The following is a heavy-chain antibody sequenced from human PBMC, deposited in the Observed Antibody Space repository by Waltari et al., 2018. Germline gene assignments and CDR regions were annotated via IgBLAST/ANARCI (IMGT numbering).Heavy chain of an antibody. CDR2: ISSSSSYI. V-gene: IGHV3-21*01. Sequence: EVQLVESGGGLVKPGGSLRLSCAASGFTFSSYSMNWVSQAPGKGLEWVSSISSSSSYIYYADSGKGRFTISRDNAKNSLYLQMNSLRAEDTAVYYCARDWVEGYGDPEYYYYGMDVWGQGTTVTVSS. D-gene: IGHD4-17*01. J-gene: IGHJ6*02. CDR3: ARDWVEGYGDPEYYYYGMDV. CDR1: GFTFSSYS.